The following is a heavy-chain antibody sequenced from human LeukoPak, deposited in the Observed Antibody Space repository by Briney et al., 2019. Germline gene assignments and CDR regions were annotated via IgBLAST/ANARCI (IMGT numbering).Heavy chain of an antibody. CDR2: INPNSGGT. Sequence: GASVKVSCKASGYTFTGYYMHWVRQAPGQGLEWMGWINPNSGGTNYAQRFQGRVTMTRDTSIRTAHMELSRLRSDDTAVYYCARDQRALSRYFDWSFDPWGQGTLVTVSS. D-gene: IGHD3-9*01. CDR1: GYTFTGYY. CDR3: ARDQRALSRYFDWSFDP. J-gene: IGHJ5*02. V-gene: IGHV1-2*02.